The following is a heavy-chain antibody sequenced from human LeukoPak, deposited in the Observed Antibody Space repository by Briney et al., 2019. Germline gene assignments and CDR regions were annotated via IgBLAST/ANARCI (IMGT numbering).Heavy chain of an antibody. CDR3: ARGGVVPAAMGYYYMDV. J-gene: IGHJ6*03. CDR1: GFTFRSYW. CDR2: INHSGST. D-gene: IGHD2-2*01. V-gene: IGHV4-34*01. Sequence: GSLRLSCAASGFTFRSYWMSWVRQPPGKGLEWIGEINHSGSTNYNPSLKSRVTISVDTSKNQFSLKLSSVTAADTAVYYCARGGVVPAAMGYYYMDVWGKGTTVTVSS.